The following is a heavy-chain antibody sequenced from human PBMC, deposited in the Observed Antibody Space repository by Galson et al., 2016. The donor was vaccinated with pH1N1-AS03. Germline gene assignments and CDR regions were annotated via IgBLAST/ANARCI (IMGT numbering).Heavy chain of an antibody. J-gene: IGHJ3*01. V-gene: IGHV3-74*03. CDR2: VSSDGSRT. Sequence: SLRLSCAATGFTVSSGYHMSWVRQAPGKGLEWVSRVSSDGSRTTYTDSLKGRFSISRDNAQNMLYLELNSLRDEDTALYFCAREGRVSESDGYYRPLDLWGQGAMVVVS. D-gene: IGHD3-22*01. CDR1: GFTVSSGYH. CDR3: AREGRVSESDGYYRPLDL.